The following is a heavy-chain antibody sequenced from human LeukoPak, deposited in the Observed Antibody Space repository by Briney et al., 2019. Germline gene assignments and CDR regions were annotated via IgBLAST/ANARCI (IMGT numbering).Heavy chain of an antibody. V-gene: IGHV3-30*18. Sequence: GGSLRLSCEASRFTFKNYGIHWVSQAQGKGLEWVAVISHDGSNKYYADSVRGRLSVSRDNSRNTLYLQMNSLGAEDTAVYYCAKDWGFQYASGSYCDYWGQGTQVTVSS. J-gene: IGHJ4*02. CDR2: ISHDGSNK. CDR1: RFTFKNYG. D-gene: IGHD3-10*01. CDR3: AKDWGFQYASGSYCDY.